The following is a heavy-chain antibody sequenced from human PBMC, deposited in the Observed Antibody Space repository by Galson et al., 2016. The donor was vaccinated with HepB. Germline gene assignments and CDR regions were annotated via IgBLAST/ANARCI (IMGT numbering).Heavy chain of an antibody. V-gene: IGHV2-5*01. Sequence: PALVKPTQTLTLTCTFSGFSLTNNAVGVGWLRQPPGKALEWLALVYWNDDKRYRSSLKTRLTITKDPSKNQVVLTMTNMDPLDTSTYYCARYMGPDWYFDLWGRGTLVSVSS. D-gene: IGHD3-16*01. CDR1: GFSLTNNAVG. CDR2: VYWNDDK. J-gene: IGHJ2*01. CDR3: ARYMGPDWYFDL.